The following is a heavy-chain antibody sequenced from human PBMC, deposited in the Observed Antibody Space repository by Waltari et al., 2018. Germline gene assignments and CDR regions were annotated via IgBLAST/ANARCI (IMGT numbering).Heavy chain of an antibody. CDR1: GFTFSSYS. CDR2: ISSSSSTV. V-gene: IGHV3-48*01. CDR3: ARGPRNDYGSGSYYS. D-gene: IGHD3-10*01. J-gene: IGHJ5*02. Sequence: EVQLVESGGGLVQPGGSLRLSCAASGFTFSSYSMNWVRQAPGKGLEWVSYISSSSSTVYYADSVKGRFTISRDNAKNSLYLQMNSLRAEDTAVYYCARGPRNDYGSGSYYSWGQGTLVTVSS.